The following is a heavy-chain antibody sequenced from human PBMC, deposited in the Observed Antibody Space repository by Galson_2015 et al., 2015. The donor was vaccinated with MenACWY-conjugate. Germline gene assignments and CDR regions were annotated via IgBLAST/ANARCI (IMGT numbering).Heavy chain of an antibody. CDR1: GFTFSRYW. Sequence: SLRLSCAASGFTFSRYWLSWVRQAPGKGLEWVANIKQDGSEKYYVASVKGRFTISRDNARNSLYLQMNSLRADDTAAYYCAREEVDCTGGRCSSYFDYWGQGTLVTVPS. D-gene: IGHD2-15*01. J-gene: IGHJ4*02. CDR3: AREEVDCTGGRCSSYFDY. V-gene: IGHV3-7*03. CDR2: IKQDGSEK.